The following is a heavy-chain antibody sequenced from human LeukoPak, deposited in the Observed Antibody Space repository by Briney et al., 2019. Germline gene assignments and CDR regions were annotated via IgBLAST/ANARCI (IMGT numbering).Heavy chain of an antibody. V-gene: IGHV3-30*18. Sequence: GGSLRLSCAASGFTLSSDSMASVRQAPGRGLEWVAVISYDGSDKSYADSVKGRFTISRDNSKNTLYLQMNSLRAEDTAVYYCAKDLVGSSWSHGFDYWGQGTLVTVSS. CDR2: ISYDGSDK. D-gene: IGHD6-13*01. J-gene: IGHJ4*02. CDR3: AKDLVGSSWSHGFDY. CDR1: GFTLSSDS.